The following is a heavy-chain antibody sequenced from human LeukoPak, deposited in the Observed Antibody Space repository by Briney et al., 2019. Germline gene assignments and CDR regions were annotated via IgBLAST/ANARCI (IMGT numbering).Heavy chain of an antibody. D-gene: IGHD4-11*01. CDR3: TRLTTTVTAY. J-gene: IGHJ4*02. CDR2: IRSKANSYAT. V-gene: IGHV3-73*01. CDR1: GFTFSGSA. Sequence: GGSLKLSCAASGFTFSGSAMHRVRQASGKGLEWVGRIRSKANSYATAYAASVKGRFTISRDDSKNTAYLQMNSLKTEDTAVYYCTRLTTTVTAYWGQGTLVTVSS.